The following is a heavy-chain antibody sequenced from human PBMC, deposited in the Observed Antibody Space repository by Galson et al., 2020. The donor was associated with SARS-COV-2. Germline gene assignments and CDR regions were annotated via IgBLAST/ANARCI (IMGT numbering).Heavy chain of an antibody. V-gene: IGHV3-33*01. CDR1: GFTFSDHA. D-gene: IGHD1-26*01. Sequence: GESLKTPCAASGFTFSDHAMHWVRQAPGKGLEWVAQIFFDGSEKYYGDSVRRRFTISRDRSKNTVYLQMNNLRVDDTAVYYCARDGHSSRGWAFDYWGQGTLRAVSS. J-gene: IGHJ4*02. CDR3: ARDGHSSRGWAFDY. CDR2: IFFDGSEK.